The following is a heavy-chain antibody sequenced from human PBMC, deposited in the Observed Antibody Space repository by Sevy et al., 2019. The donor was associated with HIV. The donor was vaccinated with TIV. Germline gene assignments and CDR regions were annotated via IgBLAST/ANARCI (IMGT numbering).Heavy chain of an antibody. CDR3: ATNMVHAGAYDSYFNF. V-gene: IGHV3-33*01. Sequence: GGSLRLSCVASQFNFDTYAIHWVRQAPGKGLEWVAMYWYDGSSKDYAESVKGRFAISRDNSKNTAFLQMNCLSAEDTGVYYCATNMVHAGAYDSYFNFWGQGSLVTVSA. CDR2: YWYDGSSK. D-gene: IGHD3-10*01. CDR1: QFNFDTYA. J-gene: IGHJ4*02.